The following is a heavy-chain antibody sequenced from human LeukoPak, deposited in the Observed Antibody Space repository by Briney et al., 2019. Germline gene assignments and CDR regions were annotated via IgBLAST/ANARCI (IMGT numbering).Heavy chain of an antibody. CDR1: GGSISSGGYS. D-gene: IGHD2-2*01. CDR2: IYHSGST. CDR3: ARMSSSTSCLFDY. V-gene: IGHV4-30-2*01. J-gene: IGHJ4*02. Sequence: SETLSLTCAVSGGSISSGGYSWSWIRQPPGKGLEWIGYIYHSGSTYYNPSLKSRVTISVDRSKNQFSLKLSSVTAADTAVYYCARMSSSTSCLFDYWGQGTLVTVSS.